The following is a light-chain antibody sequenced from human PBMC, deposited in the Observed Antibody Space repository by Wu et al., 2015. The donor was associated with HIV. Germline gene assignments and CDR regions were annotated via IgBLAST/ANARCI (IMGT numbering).Light chain of an antibody. Sequence: EGVLTQSPGTLSLSPGERATLSCRASQSVSSNHLAWYQQKPGQAPRLLIYGASSRATDIPDRFSGSGSGTDFTLTISRLEPEDFAVYYCHQYGRSPPYSFGRGPSWRSN. CDR1: QSVSSNH. V-gene: IGKV3-20*01. CDR3: HQYGRSPPYS. J-gene: IGKJ2*03. CDR2: GAS.